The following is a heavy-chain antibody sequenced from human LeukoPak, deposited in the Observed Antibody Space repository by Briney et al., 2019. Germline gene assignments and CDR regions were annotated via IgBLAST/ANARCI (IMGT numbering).Heavy chain of an antibody. CDR1: GGTFSSYA. CDR2: IIPIFGTA. J-gene: IGHJ5*02. Sequence: ASVKVSCKASGGTFSSYAISWVRQAPGQGLEWMGGIIPIFGTANYAQKFQGRVTITTDESTSTAYMELSSLRSEDTAVYYCAGDKGGLEESPNWFDPWGLGTLVTVSS. V-gene: IGHV1-69*05. CDR3: AGDKGGLEESPNWFDP. D-gene: IGHD2-15*01.